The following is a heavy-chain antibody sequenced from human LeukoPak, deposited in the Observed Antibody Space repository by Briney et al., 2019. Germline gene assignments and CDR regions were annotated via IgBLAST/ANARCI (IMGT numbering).Heavy chain of an antibody. V-gene: IGHV3-66*01. Sequence: PGGSLRLSCAASGFTVSSNYMSWVRQAPGKGLEWVSVIYSGGSTYYADSVKGRFTISRDNSKNTLYLQMNSLRAEDTAVYYCARNDYYDSSGYYIFGDYWGQGTLVTVSS. J-gene: IGHJ4*02. D-gene: IGHD3-22*01. CDR1: GFTVSSNY. CDR2: IYSGGST. CDR3: ARNDYYDSSGYYIFGDY.